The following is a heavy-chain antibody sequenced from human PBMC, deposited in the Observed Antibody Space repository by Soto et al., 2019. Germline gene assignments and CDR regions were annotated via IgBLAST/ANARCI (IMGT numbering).Heavy chain of an antibody. V-gene: IGHV4-39*01. CDR1: GVSISTSSHY. D-gene: IGHD3-10*01. CDR2: IHYSGST. CDR3: AKYTGGTMGDY. J-gene: IGHJ4*02. Sequence: QLQLQESGPGLVKPSETLSLTCTVSGVSISTSSHYWGWIRQPPGKGLEWIGSIHYSGSTYYTSYNPSLKSRVTISGDTSKNQFSLKLISVTASDTAVYYCAKYTGGTMGDYWGQGTLVTVSS.